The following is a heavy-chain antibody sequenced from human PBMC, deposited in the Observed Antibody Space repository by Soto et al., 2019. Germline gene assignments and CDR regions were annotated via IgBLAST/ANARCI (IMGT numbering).Heavy chain of an antibody. V-gene: IGHV1-2*04. Sequence: AASVKVSCKASGYTFTGYYMHWVRQAPGQGLEWMGWINPNSGGTNYAQKFQGWVTMTRDTSISTAYMELSRLRSDDTAVYYCASSYSSSSYAFDIWGQGTMVTVSS. CDR1: GYTFTGYY. CDR3: ASSYSSSSYAFDI. J-gene: IGHJ3*02. CDR2: INPNSGGT. D-gene: IGHD6-6*01.